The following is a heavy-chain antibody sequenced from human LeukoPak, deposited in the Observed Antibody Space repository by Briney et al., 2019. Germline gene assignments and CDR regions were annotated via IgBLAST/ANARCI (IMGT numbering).Heavy chain of an antibody. CDR1: GFTFSTYA. CDR2: ISSNGGST. Sequence: GGSLRLSCAASGFTFSTYAMHWVRQAPGKGLEYVSGISSNGGSTYYANSVKDRFTISRDNSKNMLYLQMGSLRAEDMAVYYCARSGSTSGSIFYNWFDPRGQGTLVTVSS. D-gene: IGHD1/OR15-1a*01. CDR3: ARSGSTSGSIFYNWFDP. J-gene: IGHJ5*02. V-gene: IGHV3-64*01.